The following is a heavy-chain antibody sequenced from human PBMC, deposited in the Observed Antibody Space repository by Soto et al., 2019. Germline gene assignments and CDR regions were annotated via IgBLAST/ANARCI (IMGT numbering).Heavy chain of an antibody. Sequence: PSQTLSLTRTVSDVSIISSSYYWSRIRKPPGKGLEWIGSIYYSGSTYYNPSLKSRVTISVDTSKTQFSLKLSSVTAAYTAVYYCARTPRYGGQGTLVTVSS. CDR1: DVSIISSSYY. V-gene: IGHV4-39*01. J-gene: IGHJ4*02. CDR3: ARTPRY. CDR2: IYYSGST.